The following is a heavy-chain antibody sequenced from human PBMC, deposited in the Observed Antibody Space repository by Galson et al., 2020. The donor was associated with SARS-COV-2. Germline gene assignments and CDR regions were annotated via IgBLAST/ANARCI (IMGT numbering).Heavy chain of an antibody. Sequence: SETLYLTCTVSGGSIRSGGYYWSWLRQHPGKGLEWIGYIYYSGRTYYNPSLKSRVTISVDTSKNQFSLKLSSVTAADTAVYYCASGVAAAISFDYWGQGTRVTVSS. CDR3: ASGVAAAISFDY. D-gene: IGHD2-2*02. J-gene: IGHJ4*02. CDR2: IYYSGRT. V-gene: IGHV4-31*03. CDR1: GGSIRSGGYY.